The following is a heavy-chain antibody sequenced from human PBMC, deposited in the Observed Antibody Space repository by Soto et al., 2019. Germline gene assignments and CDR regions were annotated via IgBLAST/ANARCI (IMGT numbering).Heavy chain of an antibody. Sequence: SETLSLTCTVSGGSISSYYWSWIRQPAGKGLEWIGRIYTSGSTNYNPSLKSRVTMSVDTSKNQFSLKLSSVTAADTAVYYCARGIVVVPVTSFDILGQGTMVTVSS. CDR1: GGSISSYY. CDR3: ARGIVVVPVTSFDI. V-gene: IGHV4-4*07. J-gene: IGHJ3*02. CDR2: IYTSGST. D-gene: IGHD2-2*01.